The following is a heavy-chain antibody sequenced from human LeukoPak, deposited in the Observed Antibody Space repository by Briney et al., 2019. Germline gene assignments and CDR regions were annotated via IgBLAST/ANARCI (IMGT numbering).Heavy chain of an antibody. CDR3: ARLLWFGDRTYYYYGMAA. CDR2: KKKDGSEK. J-gene: IGHJ6*02. Sequence: GGPLSSSFAALGFTFISFWLSWFRQAQGKGLEWVANKKKDGSEKYYVDSVKGRFTISRDNAKNSLYLQMNSLRAEDTAVYYCARLLWFGDRTYYYYGMAAWGQGTTVTVSS. CDR1: GFTFISFW. V-gene: IGHV3-7*03. D-gene: IGHD3-10*01.